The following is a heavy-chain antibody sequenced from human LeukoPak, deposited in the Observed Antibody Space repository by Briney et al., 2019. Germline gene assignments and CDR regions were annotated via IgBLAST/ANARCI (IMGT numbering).Heavy chain of an antibody. Sequence: GGSLRLSCAASGFTFSSYSMNWVRQAPGKGLEWVSHTSSSTTIYYADSVKGRFTISRDNDKNSLYLQMSSLRAEDTAVYYCARAGTGTYYYYLDVWGKGTTVTVSS. CDR1: GFTFSSYS. D-gene: IGHD1-14*01. J-gene: IGHJ6*03. CDR2: TSSSTTI. V-gene: IGHV3-48*01. CDR3: ARAGTGTYYYYLDV.